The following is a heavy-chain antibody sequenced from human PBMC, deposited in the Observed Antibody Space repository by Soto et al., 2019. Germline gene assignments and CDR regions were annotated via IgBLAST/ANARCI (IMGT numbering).Heavy chain of an antibody. D-gene: IGHD3-16*01. CDR2: IFSTGRV. CDR3: ARSGHSLGGVM. J-gene: IGHJ4*02. CDR1: GASMNNYY. V-gene: IGHV4-59*01. Sequence: SETLSLTCTASGASMNNYYGSWIRQSPGKGLEYIGYIFSTGRVDYNPSLRSRVTLSVDTSSNRFSLRLISVTVADTAVYYCARSGHSLGGVMWGQGTLVTVSS.